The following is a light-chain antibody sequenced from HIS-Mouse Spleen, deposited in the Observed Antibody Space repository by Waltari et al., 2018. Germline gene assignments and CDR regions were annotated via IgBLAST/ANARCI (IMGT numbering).Light chain of an antibody. J-gene: IGKJ4*01. Sequence: DIQMPQSPSSLSASVGDRVTITCQASKDISNYLNWYQHKPGNAPKLLIYDASNLETEVPSRFSGSGSGTDFTFTISSLQPEDIATYYCQQYDNLPLTFGGGTK. CDR1: KDISNY. V-gene: IGKV1-33*01. CDR3: QQYDNLPLT. CDR2: DAS.